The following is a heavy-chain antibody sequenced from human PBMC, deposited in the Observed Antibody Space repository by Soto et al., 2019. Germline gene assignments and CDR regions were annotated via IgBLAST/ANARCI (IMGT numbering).Heavy chain of an antibody. D-gene: IGHD3-10*01. V-gene: IGHV1-69*06. CDR1: RDTFSSYT. J-gene: IGHJ6*02. CDR2: IVPIYAAA. CDR3: ARGATMAWSSYYAMDV. Sequence: QVQLVQSGAEVKKPGSSVKVSCKASRDTFSSYTISWVRQAPGQGLEWMGGIVPIYAAANYAQKFQGRVTITADKYTSTVYMELTTLRSEDTAVYYCARGATMAWSSYYAMDVWGQGTTVTVSS.